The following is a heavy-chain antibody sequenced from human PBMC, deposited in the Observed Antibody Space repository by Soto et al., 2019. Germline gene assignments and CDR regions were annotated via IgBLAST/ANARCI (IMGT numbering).Heavy chain of an antibody. CDR3: ARDDTMIVVGNPLGFDI. J-gene: IGHJ3*02. D-gene: IGHD3-22*01. CDR2: IIPIFGTA. V-gene: IGHV1-69*01. Sequence: VKVSCKASGGTFSSYAISWVRQAPGQGLEWMGGIIPIFGTANYAQKFQGRVTITADESTSTAYMELSSLRSEDTAVYYCARDDTMIVVGNPLGFDIWGQGTMVT. CDR1: GGTFSSYA.